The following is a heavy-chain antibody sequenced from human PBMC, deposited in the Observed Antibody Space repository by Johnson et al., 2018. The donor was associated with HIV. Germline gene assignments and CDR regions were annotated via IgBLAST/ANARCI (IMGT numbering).Heavy chain of an antibody. J-gene: IGHJ3*02. CDR2: ISYDGSNK. D-gene: IGHD1-26*01. CDR1: GFTFSSYA. Sequence: QVQVVESGGGLVQPGRSLRISCAASGFTFSSYAMNWVRQAPGKGLEWVAVISYDGSNKYYADSVKGRVTISRDNSKNTLYLQMNSLRAEDTAVYYCAREGEGRAFDIWGQGTMVTVSS. CDR3: AREGEGRAFDI. V-gene: IGHV3-30-3*01.